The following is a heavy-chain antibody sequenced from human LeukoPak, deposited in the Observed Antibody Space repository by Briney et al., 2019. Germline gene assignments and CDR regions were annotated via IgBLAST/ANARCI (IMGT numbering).Heavy chain of an antibody. D-gene: IGHD5-12*01. Sequence: GASLKISCKGSGYSFTSYWIAWVRQMPKKGLEWMGIIYPGDSDTRYSPSFQGQVTISADKSISTAYLQWSSLKASDTAMYYCASQYSDYDYFDYWGQGTLVTVSS. CDR2: IYPGDSDT. CDR1: GYSFTSYW. CDR3: ASQYSDYDYFDY. V-gene: IGHV5-51*01. J-gene: IGHJ4*02.